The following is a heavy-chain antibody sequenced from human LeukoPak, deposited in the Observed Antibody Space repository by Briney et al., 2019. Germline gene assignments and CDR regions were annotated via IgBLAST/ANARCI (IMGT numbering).Heavy chain of an antibody. D-gene: IGHD2-8*02. V-gene: IGHV4-39*01. Sequence: SETLSLTCTVSGDSMNRGSYFWGWIRQPPGKGLEWIGGIHYSGVTYYNPSLKSQVTTSKDTSKSQFSLKLTSVTAADTAVYYCARLLGHAYWGQGILVAVSS. CDR2: IHYSGVT. CDR3: ARLLGHAY. CDR1: GDSMNRGSYF. J-gene: IGHJ4*02.